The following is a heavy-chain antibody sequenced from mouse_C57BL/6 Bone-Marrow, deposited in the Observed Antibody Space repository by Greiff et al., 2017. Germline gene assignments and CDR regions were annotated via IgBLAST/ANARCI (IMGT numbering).Heavy chain of an antibody. CDR1: GFTFSSYA. D-gene: IGHD1-1*01. Sequence: EVQLVESGAGLVKPGGSLKLSCAASGFTFSSYAMSWVRQTPEKRLEWVAYISSGGDYIYYADTVKGRFTISRDNARNTQYLQMSSLKSEDTSMYYCTRVGYYGSRRYFDVWGTGTTVTVSS. J-gene: IGHJ1*03. V-gene: IGHV5-9-1*02. CDR2: ISSGGDYI. CDR3: TRVGYYGSRRYFDV.